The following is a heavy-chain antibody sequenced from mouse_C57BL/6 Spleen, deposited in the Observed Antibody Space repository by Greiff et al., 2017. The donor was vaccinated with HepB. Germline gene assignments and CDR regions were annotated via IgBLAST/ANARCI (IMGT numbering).Heavy chain of an antibody. J-gene: IGHJ2*01. CDR2: IDPSDSYT. CDR1: GYTFTSYW. Sequence: QLQQPGAELVMPGASVKLSCKASGYTFTSYWMHWVKQRPGQGLEWIGEIDPSDSYTNYNQKFKGKSTLTVDKSSSTAYMQLSSLTSEDSAVYYCARSFYYDYGYYFDYWGQGTTLTVSS. CDR3: ARSFYYDYGYYFDY. V-gene: IGHV1-69*01. D-gene: IGHD2-4*01.